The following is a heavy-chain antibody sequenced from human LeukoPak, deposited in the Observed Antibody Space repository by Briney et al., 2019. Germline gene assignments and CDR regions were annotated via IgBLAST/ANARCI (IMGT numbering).Heavy chain of an antibody. J-gene: IGHJ4*02. CDR3: ARGGEYQLLYISDY. Sequence: ASVKVSCKATGYTFTGYYMHWVRQAPGQGLEWMGRINPNSGGTNYAQKFQGRVTMTRDTSISTSYMELSRLRSDDTAVYYCARGGEYQLLYISDYWGQGTLVTVSS. CDR1: GYTFTGYY. V-gene: IGHV1-2*06. CDR2: INPNSGGT. D-gene: IGHD2-2*02.